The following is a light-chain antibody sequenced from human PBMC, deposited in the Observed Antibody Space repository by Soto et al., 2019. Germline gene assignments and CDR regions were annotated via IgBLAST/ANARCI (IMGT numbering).Light chain of an antibody. J-gene: IGLJ2*01. V-gene: IGLV1-51*01. CDR2: DNN. CDR3: GTWDSNLSVGL. CDR1: SSNIGNTY. Sequence: QSVLTQPPSVSAAPGQTVTISCSGISSNIGNTYVSWFQQLPGTAPKLLIYDNNKRPSGIPDRFSGSKSGTSATLRITGLQTGDEADYYCGTWDSNLSVGLFGGGTKLTVL.